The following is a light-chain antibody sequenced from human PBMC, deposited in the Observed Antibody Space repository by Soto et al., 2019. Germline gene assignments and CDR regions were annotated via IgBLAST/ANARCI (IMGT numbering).Light chain of an antibody. CDR2: DAS. Sequence: EIVLTQSPGTLSLSPWERATLSCRASQSVSSSYLAWYQQKPGQAPRLLIYDASNRATGIPARFSGSGSGTDFTLTISSLEPEDFATYSCQQSYNSPQTFGRGTKVDIK. CDR1: QSVSSSY. CDR3: QQSYNSPQT. J-gene: IGKJ1*01. V-gene: IGKV3D-20*02.